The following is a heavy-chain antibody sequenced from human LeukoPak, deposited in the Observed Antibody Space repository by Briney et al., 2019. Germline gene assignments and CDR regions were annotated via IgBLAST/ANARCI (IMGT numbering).Heavy chain of an antibody. CDR1: GFTFSSYG. Sequence: GGSLRLSCAASGFTFSSYGMHWVRQAPGKGLEWVANIKNDGTVKNYVDSVKGRFTISRDNAKNSLYLQMNSLRAEDTALYYCAKEGYGSGSYPDYWGQGTLVTVSS. D-gene: IGHD3-10*01. V-gene: IGHV3-7*03. CDR3: AKEGYGSGSYPDY. CDR2: IKNDGTVK. J-gene: IGHJ4*02.